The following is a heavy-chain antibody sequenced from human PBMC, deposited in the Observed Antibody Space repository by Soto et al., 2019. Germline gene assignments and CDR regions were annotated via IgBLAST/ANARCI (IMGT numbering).Heavy chain of an antibody. CDR2: ILSSSGTI. Sequence: EVQLVESGGDLVQPGGSLRLSCAASGFTFNTYNMNWIRQAPGKGLEWFSYILSSSGTIYYADSVKGRFTISRDNAKNSVYLQMNSLRDEDTAVYYCVRDSLFDHWGQRTLVTVSS. J-gene: IGHJ4*02. V-gene: IGHV3-48*02. CDR1: GFTFNTYN. CDR3: VRDSLFDH.